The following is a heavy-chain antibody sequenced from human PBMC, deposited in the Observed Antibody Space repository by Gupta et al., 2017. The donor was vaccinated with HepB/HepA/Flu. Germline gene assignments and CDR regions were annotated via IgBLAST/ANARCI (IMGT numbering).Heavy chain of an antibody. CDR2: IKQDGSEK. V-gene: IGHV3-7*01. J-gene: IGHJ4*02. CDR1: GFTFSSYW. Sequence: EVQLVESGGGLVQPGGSLRLSCAASGFTFSSYWMSWVRQAPGKGLEWVANIKQDGSEKYYVDSVKGRFTISRDNAKNSLYLQMNSLRAEDTAVYYCARALMTTVTSYYFDYWGQGTLVTVSS. D-gene: IGHD4-17*01. CDR3: ARALMTTVTSYYFDY.